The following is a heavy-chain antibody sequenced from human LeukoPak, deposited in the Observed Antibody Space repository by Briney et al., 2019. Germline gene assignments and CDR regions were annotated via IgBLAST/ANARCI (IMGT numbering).Heavy chain of an antibody. J-gene: IGHJ6*03. CDR1: GFIFSNYA. Sequence: GGSLRLSCAASGFIFSNYAMSWVRQAPGKGLEWVSGISGGGGTTYYTDSVKGRFTISRDNSKNSLYLQMNSLRAEDTAVYYCARETTPDYSYYYMDVWGKGTTVTVSS. V-gene: IGHV3-23*01. CDR2: ISGGGGTT. D-gene: IGHD1-7*01. CDR3: ARETTPDYSYYYMDV.